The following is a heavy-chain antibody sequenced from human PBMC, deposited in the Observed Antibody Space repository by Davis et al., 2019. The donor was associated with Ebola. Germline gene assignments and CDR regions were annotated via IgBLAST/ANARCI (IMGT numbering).Heavy chain of an antibody. V-gene: IGHV3-30-3*01. CDR3: ARHGGNLYSYGFGVDY. D-gene: IGHD5-18*01. J-gene: IGHJ4*02. Sequence: PGGSLRLSCAASGFTFRNYAMHWVRQAPGKGLEWVAVIAYDGSTKYYADSVKGQFTISRDSSKNTVYLEMNSLRPEDTAVYYCARHGGNLYSYGFGVDYWGQGTLVTVSS. CDR1: GFTFRNYA. CDR2: IAYDGSTK.